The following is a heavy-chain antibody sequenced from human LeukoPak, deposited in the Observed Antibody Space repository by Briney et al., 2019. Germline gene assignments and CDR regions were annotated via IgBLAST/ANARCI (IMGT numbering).Heavy chain of an antibody. CDR2: IYYSGST. D-gene: IGHD3-9*01. CDR3: ARDRVGYDILTPRYFDY. CDR1: GGSISSGGYY. Sequence: SETLSLTCTVSGGSISSGGYYWSWIRQHPGKGLEWIGYIYYSGSTYYNPSLKSRVTISVDTSKNQFSLKLSSVTAADTAVYYCARDRVGYDILTPRYFDYWGQGTLVTVSS. V-gene: IGHV4-31*03. J-gene: IGHJ4*02.